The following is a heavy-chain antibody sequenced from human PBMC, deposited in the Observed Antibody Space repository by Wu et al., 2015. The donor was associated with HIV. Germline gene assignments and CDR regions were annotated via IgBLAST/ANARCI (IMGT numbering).Heavy chain of an antibody. CDR1: GGTFSSYA. Sequence: QVQLVQSGAEVKKPGSSVKVSCKASGGTFSSYAISWVRQAPGQGLEWMGGIIPIFGTANYAQKFQGRVTITTDESTSTAYMELSSLRSEDTAVYYCARGWLRSPNYYYYGMDVWGQGTDGHRLL. J-gene: IGHJ6*02. CDR2: IIPIFGTA. V-gene: IGHV1-69*05. D-gene: IGHD5-12*01. CDR3: ARGWLRSPNYYYYGMDV.